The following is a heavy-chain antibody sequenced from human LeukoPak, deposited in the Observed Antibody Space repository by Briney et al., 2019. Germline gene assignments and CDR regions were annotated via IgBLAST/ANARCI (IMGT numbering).Heavy chain of an antibody. J-gene: IGHJ4*02. CDR3: ARNRSVTTTPGFDH. V-gene: IGHV4-38-2*01. D-gene: IGHD4-17*01. Sequence: TSETLSLTCAVSGYSIRSGDYWGWIRQSPGKGLEGIGSIYDSVSTHYNPSLKSRVTISADTSKNQFSLMLTSVTAADTDVYYCARNRSVTTTPGFDHWGKGTMVTVSS. CDR2: IYDSVST. CDR1: GYSIRSGDY.